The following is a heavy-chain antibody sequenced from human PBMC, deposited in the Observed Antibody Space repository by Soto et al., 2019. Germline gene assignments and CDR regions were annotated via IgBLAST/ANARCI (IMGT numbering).Heavy chain of an antibody. J-gene: IGHJ1*01. Sequence: QVQLQQWDAGLLKPSETLSLTCAVYGGSFSGYYWSWIRQPPGKGLEWIGEINHSGSTNYNPSLKSRVTISVDTSKNQFSLKLSSVTAADTAVYYCARGFNYGDYVEYFQHWGQGTLVTVSS. CDR2: INHSGST. V-gene: IGHV4-34*01. CDR1: GGSFSGYY. D-gene: IGHD4-17*01. CDR3: ARGFNYGDYVEYFQH.